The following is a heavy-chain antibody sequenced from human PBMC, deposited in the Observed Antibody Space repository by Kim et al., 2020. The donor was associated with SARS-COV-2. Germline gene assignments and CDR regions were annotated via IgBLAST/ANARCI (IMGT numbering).Heavy chain of an antibody. D-gene: IGHD3-22*01. Sequence: AQKFQGRVTMTRDTTTSTVYMELSSLRSEDTAVYYCARAWGITMIVAGYWGQGTLVTVSS. J-gene: IGHJ4*02. V-gene: IGHV1-46*01. CDR3: ARAWGITMIVAGY.